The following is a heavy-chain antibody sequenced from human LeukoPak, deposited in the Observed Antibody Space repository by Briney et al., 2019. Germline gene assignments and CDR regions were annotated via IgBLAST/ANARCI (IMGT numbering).Heavy chain of an antibody. CDR1: GGSISSYY. V-gene: IGHV4-59*12. CDR3: ARDPRQMYYYYGMDV. CDR2: IYYSGST. J-gene: IGHJ6*02. Sequence: PSETLSLTCTVSGGSISSYYWSWIRQPPGKGLEWIGHIYYSGSTNYNPSLKSRVTISVDTSKNQFSLNLSSVTAADTAVYYCARDPRQMYYYYGMDVWGQGTTVTVSS.